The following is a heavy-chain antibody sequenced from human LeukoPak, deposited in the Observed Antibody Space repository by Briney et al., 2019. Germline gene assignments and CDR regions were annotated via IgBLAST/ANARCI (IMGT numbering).Heavy chain of an antibody. CDR3: ARDTMVRGVTPRGFDP. CDR1: GGSISSYY. J-gene: IGHJ5*02. V-gene: IGHV4-4*07. CDR2: IYTSGST. Sequence: SETLSLTCTVSGGSISSYYWSWIRQPAGKGLEWIGRIYTSGSTNYNPSLKSRVTMPVDTSKNQFSLKLSSVTAADTAVYYCARDTMVRGVTPRGFDPWGQGTLVTVSS. D-gene: IGHD3-10*01.